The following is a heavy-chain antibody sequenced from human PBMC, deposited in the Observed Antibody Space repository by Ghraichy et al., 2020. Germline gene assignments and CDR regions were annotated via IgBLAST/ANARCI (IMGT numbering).Heavy chain of an antibody. CDR3: VKGYGSD. V-gene: IGHV3-23*01. D-gene: IGHD3-10*01. Sequence: GGSLRLSCAASGFPFSNNDMNWVRQAPGMGLEWFSLISSSGGSAYYPDSVKGRFTISRDNSKNTLYLQMNSLRAEDTAVYYCVKGYGSDWGQGTLVTVSS. J-gene: IGHJ4*02. CDR1: GFPFSNND. CDR2: ISSSGGSA.